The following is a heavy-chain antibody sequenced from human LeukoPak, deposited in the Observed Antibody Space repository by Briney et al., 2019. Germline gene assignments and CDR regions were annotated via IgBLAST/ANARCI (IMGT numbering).Heavy chain of an antibody. CDR1: GFTFSSYA. D-gene: IGHD4-17*01. Sequence: GGSLRLSCAASGFTFSSYAMSWVRQAPGKGLEWVSAISGSGGSTYHADSVKGRFTISRDNSKDTLYLQMNSLRAEDTAVYYCAKFPAYGDYVSGDYWGQGTLVTVSS. CDR3: AKFPAYGDYVSGDY. J-gene: IGHJ4*02. V-gene: IGHV3-23*01. CDR2: ISGSGGST.